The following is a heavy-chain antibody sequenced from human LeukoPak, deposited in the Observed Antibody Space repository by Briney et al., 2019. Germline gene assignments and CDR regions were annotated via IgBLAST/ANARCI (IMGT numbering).Heavy chain of an antibody. D-gene: IGHD5-18*01. CDR3: ARVLVDGIPSWIQLWSPNPDAFDI. J-gene: IGHJ3*02. CDR1: GYTFTSFD. V-gene: IGHV1-8*01. Sequence: VASVKVSCKASGYTFTSFDINWVRQATGQGLEWMAWMNPNSGNTGYAQKFQGRVTMTRNTSISTAYMELSSLRSEDTAVYYCARVLVDGIPSWIQLWSPNPDAFDIWGQGTMVTVSS. CDR2: MNPNSGNT.